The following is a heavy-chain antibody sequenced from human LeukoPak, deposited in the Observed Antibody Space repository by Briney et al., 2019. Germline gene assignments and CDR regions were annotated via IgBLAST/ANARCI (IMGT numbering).Heavy chain of an antibody. V-gene: IGHV4-34*01. CDR3: AVFSSGWYGEFDY. J-gene: IGHJ4*02. D-gene: IGHD6-19*01. CDR2: INHSGST. Sequence: IGEINHSGSTNYNPSLKSRVTISVDTSKNQFSLKLSSVTAADTAVYYCAVFSSGWYGEFDYWGQGSLVTVSS.